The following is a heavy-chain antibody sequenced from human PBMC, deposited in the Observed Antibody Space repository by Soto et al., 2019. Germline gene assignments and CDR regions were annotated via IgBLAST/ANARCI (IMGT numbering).Heavy chain of an antibody. Sequence: QSGGSLRLSCAASGFTFSRDGMSWVRQAPGKGLEWVSLITDNGRSTYYADSVKGRFTISRDNTKNTLFLQMNSLRAEDTAVYYCAKERPTTTAFDYWGQGALVTVSS. CDR2: ITDNGRST. J-gene: IGHJ4*02. CDR1: GFTFSRDG. D-gene: IGHD4-17*01. V-gene: IGHV3-23*01. CDR3: AKERPTTTAFDY.